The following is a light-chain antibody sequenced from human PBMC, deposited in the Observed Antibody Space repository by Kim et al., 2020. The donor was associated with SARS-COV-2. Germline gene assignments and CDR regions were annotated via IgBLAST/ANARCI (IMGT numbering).Light chain of an antibody. CDR1: SGSVSTNYY. CDR3: VIYIDSDILV. CDR2: STH. V-gene: IGLV8-61*01. J-gene: IGLJ3*02. Sequence: QTVVTQEPSFSVSPGGTVTLTGGTVTLTCGLNSGSVSTNYYPSWYQQTPGQAPRTLNYSTHIRSSGVPDRLSASILGNKAALTGPGARADGECDYHCVIYIDSDILVFGGGTQLTVL.